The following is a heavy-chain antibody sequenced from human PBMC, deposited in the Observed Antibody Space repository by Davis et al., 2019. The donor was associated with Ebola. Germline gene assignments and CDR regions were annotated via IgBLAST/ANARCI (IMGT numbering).Heavy chain of an antibody. CDR1: GVSISRHY. J-gene: IGHJ4*02. D-gene: IGHD3-10*01. Sequence: PSETLSLTCTVSGVSISRHYWSWIRQPPGKRLEWIGSIYYTGNAYYNSSLASRATISVDTSKNQFSLKLSSVTAADTAVYYCARHRARRLSGSYYPYYFDYWGQGTLVTVSS. CDR2: IYYTGNA. V-gene: IGHV4-59*08. CDR3: ARHRARRLSGSYYPYYFDY.